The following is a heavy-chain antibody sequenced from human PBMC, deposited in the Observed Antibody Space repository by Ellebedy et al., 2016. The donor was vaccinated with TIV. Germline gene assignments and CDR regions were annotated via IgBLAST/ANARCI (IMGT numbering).Heavy chain of an antibody. V-gene: IGHV3-21*05. J-gene: IGHJ4*02. CDR3: LAEYGARSFDS. CDR1: GLTFKTYT. CDR2: ISSNLQFV. Sequence: PGGSLRLSCAASGLTFKTYTMNWVRQAPGKGLEWVSYISSNLQFVNYTDSVKGRFIISRDNAKESLFLQMDSLRVEDTAVYYYLAEYGARSFDSWGQGTLVTVSS. D-gene: IGHD4-17*01.